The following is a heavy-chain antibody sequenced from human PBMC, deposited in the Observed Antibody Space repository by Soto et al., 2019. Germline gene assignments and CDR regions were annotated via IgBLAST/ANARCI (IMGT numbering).Heavy chain of an antibody. CDR1: GFSLTTNGVG. Sequence: QITLKESGPTLVKPTQTLTLTCTFSGFSLTTNGVGVGWIRQPPGQALEWLALIFWNDDKRYSPSLKNKLTISKDTSKNQVVLTMTNLDPVHTATYYCARMFDAFDFWGQGTMVTVSS. D-gene: IGHD3-10*02. CDR3: ARMFDAFDF. V-gene: IGHV2-5*01. CDR2: IFWNDDK. J-gene: IGHJ3*01.